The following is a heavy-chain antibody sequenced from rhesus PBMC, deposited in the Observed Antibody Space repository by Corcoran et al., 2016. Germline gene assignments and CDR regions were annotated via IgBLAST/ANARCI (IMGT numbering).Heavy chain of an antibody. CDR2: LKIKAEGGTA. Sequence: EVQLVESGGGLVQPGGSLRLSCAASGFTFSHYWMRWLRQAPGKGLDWVGRLKIKAEGGTAAYAESVKGRFNISRDDSKKTLDLQMNSLKTEETAVYYCTTSGGSYYYFDYWGQGVLVTVSS. CDR1: GFTFSHYW. V-gene: IGHV3-16*01. CDR3: TTSGGSYYYFDY. J-gene: IGHJ4*01. D-gene: IGHD3-16*01.